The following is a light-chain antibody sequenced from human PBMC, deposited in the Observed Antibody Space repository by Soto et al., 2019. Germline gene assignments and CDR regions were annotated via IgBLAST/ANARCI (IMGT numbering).Light chain of an antibody. V-gene: IGKV3-20*01. J-gene: IGKJ5*01. CDR2: GAS. Sequence: EIVLTQSPGTLSLSPGERATLSCRASQSVSSSYLAWYQQKPGQAPRLLIYGASSRATGIPDRFSGSGSGTEFTLTISSLQSEDFAVYYCQQYNSWPITFGQGTRLEI. CDR3: QQYNSWPIT. CDR1: QSVSSSY.